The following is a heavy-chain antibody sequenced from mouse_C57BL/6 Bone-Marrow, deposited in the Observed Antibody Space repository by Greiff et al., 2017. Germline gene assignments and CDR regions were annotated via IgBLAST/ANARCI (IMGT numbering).Heavy chain of an antibody. CDR2: IYPGDGDT. D-gene: IGHD5-2*01. CDR1: GYAFSSYW. CDR3: ARENIYPFAY. Sequence: VHLVESGAELVKPGASVKISCKASGYAFSSYWMNWVKQRPGKGLEWIGQIYPGDGDTNYNGKFKGKATLTADKSSSTAYMQLSSLTSEDSAVYFCARENIYPFAYWGQGTLVTVSA. J-gene: IGHJ3*01. V-gene: IGHV1-80*01.